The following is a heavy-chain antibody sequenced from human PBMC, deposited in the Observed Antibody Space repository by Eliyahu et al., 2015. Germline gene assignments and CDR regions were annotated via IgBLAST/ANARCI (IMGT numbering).Heavy chain of an antibody. CDR2: ISGSGGST. V-gene: IGHV3-23*01. D-gene: IGHD2-8*02. Sequence: EVQLLESGGGLVQPGGSLRLSCXASGFXFSTSAWXWVRQXPGKGVEWVSAISGSGGSTYYAXSVKGRFTISRDNSKNTLYLQMNSLRAEDTAVYYCAKDTRSVPRFWWPDAFDIWGQGTMVTVSS. CDR1: GFXFSTSA. J-gene: IGHJ3*02. CDR3: AKDTRSVPRFWWPDAFDI.